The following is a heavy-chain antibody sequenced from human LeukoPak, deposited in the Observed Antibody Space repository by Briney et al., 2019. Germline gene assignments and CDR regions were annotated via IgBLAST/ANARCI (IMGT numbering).Heavy chain of an antibody. Sequence: SETLSLTCSVSGGSIRSYYWSWIRQPPGKGLEWIGYIYYSGSTNYNPSLKSRVTTSVDTSKNQFSLKLSSVTAADTAVYYCASIEYYDFWSGYFVGAPRAGAFDIWGQGTMVTVSS. D-gene: IGHD3-3*01. V-gene: IGHV4-59*01. CDR3: ASIEYYDFWSGYFVGAPRAGAFDI. J-gene: IGHJ3*02. CDR1: GGSIRSYY. CDR2: IYYSGST.